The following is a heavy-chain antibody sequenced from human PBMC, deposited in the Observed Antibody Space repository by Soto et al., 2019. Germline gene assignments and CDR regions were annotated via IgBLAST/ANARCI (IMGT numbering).Heavy chain of an antibody. V-gene: IGHV1-18*01. CDR1: DYTFTSYG. CDR3: ARVHAYCTTASCHGY. J-gene: IGHJ4*02. Sequence: QVQLVQSGTEVKKPGASVKVSCKTSDYTFTSYGVSWVRQAPGQGLEWMGWISAYNGNTDYAHRLQGRVTMTTDTSTSTAYMELRSLRSDDTAMYYCARVHAYCTTASCHGYWGQGTLVTVSS. D-gene: IGHD2-2*01. CDR2: ISAYNGNT.